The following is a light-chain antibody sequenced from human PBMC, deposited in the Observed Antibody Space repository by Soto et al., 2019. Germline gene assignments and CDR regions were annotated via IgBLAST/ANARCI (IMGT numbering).Light chain of an antibody. V-gene: IGKV1-27*01. Sequence: DIQMTQSPSSLSASVGDRVTITCRASQGISNYLAWYQQKPGKVPKLLIYAASTLQSGVPSRFSGIGSVTDFTLTISSLQPEDVATYYCQKYNSAPPWTFGQGTKVEIK. CDR1: QGISNY. CDR2: AAS. J-gene: IGKJ1*01. CDR3: QKYNSAPPWT.